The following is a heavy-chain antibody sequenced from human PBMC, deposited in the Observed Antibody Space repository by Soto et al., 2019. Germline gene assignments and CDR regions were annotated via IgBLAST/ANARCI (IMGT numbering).Heavy chain of an antibody. J-gene: IGHJ6*02. CDR1: GFTFSSYG. V-gene: IGHV3-30*18. CDR2: ISYDGSNK. Sequence: QVQLVESGGGVVQPGRSLRLSCAASGFTFSSYGMHWVRQAPGKGLEWVAVISYDGSNKYYADSVKGRFTISRDNSKNTLXXQXNXXRAEDTAVYYCAKDDGYCSGGSCLAITYYYYGMDVWGQGTTVTVSS. D-gene: IGHD2-15*01. CDR3: AKDDGYCSGGSCLAITYYYYGMDV.